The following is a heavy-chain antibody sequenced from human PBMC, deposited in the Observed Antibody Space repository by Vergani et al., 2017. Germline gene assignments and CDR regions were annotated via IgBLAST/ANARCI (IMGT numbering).Heavy chain of an antibody. V-gene: IGHV1-69*08. D-gene: IGHD4-23*01. Sequence: QVQLVQSGAEVKKPGSSVKVSCKASGGTFSSSTISWVRQAPGQGLEWMGRIIPIFGTANYAQKFQGRVTITADESTSTAYMELSSLRSDDTDVYYCARDYGGNERLDYWGQGTLVTVSS. CDR3: ARDYGGNERLDY. CDR2: IIPIFGTA. CDR1: GGTFSSST. J-gene: IGHJ4*02.